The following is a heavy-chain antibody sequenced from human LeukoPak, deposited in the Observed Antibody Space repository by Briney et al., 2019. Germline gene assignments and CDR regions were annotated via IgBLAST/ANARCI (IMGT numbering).Heavy chain of an antibody. CDR1: GFTFSDYY. CDR2: ISSSVSTI. V-gene: IGHV3-11*01. D-gene: IGHD1-1*01. Sequence: GGSLRLSCAASGFTFSDYYMSWIRQAPGKGLEGVSYISSSVSTIYYADSVKGRFTISRDNAKNSLYLQMNSLRAEDTAVYYCARTTRYYYYMDVWGKGTTVTISS. J-gene: IGHJ6*03. CDR3: ARTTRYYYYMDV.